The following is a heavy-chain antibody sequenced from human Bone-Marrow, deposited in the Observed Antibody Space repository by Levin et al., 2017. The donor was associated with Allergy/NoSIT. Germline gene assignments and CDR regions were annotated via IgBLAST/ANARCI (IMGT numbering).Heavy chain of an antibody. J-gene: IGHJ4*02. Sequence: PGGSLRLSCAASGFTFSNYAMSWVRQAPGKGLEWVAGISGSGSSTYYADSVKGRFTISRDDSKSTLYLRMNGLRAEDTAFYYCAKDGSLSEDRTMVFFGSWGQGTLVTVSA. CDR1: GFTFSNYA. CDR2: ISGSGSST. CDR3: AKDGSLSEDRTMVFFGS. D-gene: IGHD5-18*01. V-gene: IGHV3-23*01.